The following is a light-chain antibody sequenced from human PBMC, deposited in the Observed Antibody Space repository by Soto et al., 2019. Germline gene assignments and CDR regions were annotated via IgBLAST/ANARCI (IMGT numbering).Light chain of an antibody. CDR1: QTISY. CDR2: GTS. J-gene: IGKJ2*01. V-gene: IGKV4-1*01. CDR3: QQYYSPPYT. Sequence: DIVMTQSPASLAVSLGARATVNCKSSQTISYLAWYQQKPGQPPKLLIYGTSTRESGVPDRFSGSGSGTDFTLIISSLQAEDGAVYYCQQYYSPPYTFGQGTKLEIK.